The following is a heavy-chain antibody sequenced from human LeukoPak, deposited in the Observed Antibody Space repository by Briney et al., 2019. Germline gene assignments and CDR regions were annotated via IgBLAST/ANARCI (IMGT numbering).Heavy chain of an antibody. CDR1: GGSISSYY. CDR3: ARLMVRGRNDKYYFDY. J-gene: IGHJ4*02. CDR2: IYTSGST. D-gene: IGHD3-10*01. Sequence: SETLSLTCTVSGGSISSYYWSWIRQPAGKGLEWIGRIYTSGSTNYNPSLKSRVTMSVDTSKNQFSLKLSSVTAADTAVYYCARLMVRGRNDKYYFDYWGQGTLVTVSS. V-gene: IGHV4-4*07.